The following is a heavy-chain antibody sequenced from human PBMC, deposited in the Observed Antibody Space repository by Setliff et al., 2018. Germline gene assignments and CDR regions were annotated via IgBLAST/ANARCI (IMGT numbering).Heavy chain of an antibody. CDR2: IRYDGSNK. V-gene: IGHV3-30*02. CDR3: ASLGVNELWLDY. J-gene: IGHJ4*02. CDR1: GFTLSSYG. Sequence: GGSLRLSCAASGFTLSSYGMHWVRQAPGKGLEWVAFIRYDGSNKYYADSVKGRFTISRDNSKNTLYLQMNSLRAEDTAVYYCASLGVNELWLDYWGQGTLVTVSS. D-gene: IGHD5-18*01.